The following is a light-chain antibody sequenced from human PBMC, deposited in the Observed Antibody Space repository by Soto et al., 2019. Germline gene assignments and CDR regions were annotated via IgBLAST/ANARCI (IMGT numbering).Light chain of an antibody. V-gene: IGKV1-5*03. CDR3: QHYNDYSYT. J-gene: IGKJ2*01. CDR1: RSFSGG. Sequence: DIRMTRSPSTLPASEGDKFPFTARPGRSFSGGLAWYQQKPGKVPKLLIYQASTLEDGVPSRFSGGGSGTEFTLTISSLQPDDSATYYCQHYNDYSYTFGPGTNLEIK. CDR2: QAS.